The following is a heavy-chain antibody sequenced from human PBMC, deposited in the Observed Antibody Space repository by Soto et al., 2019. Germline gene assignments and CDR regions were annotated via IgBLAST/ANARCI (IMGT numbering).Heavy chain of an antibody. CDR1: GFTFSSYW. Sequence: EAQLVESGGGLVQPGGSLRVSCAVSGFTFSSYWMSWVRQAPGKGLEWVAKIKQDGSEKDYVDSVKGRFTISRDNANNALFLHMYSLRAEDTAVYYCARGGRDWYNWFDPWGQGTLVTVSS. CDR2: IKQDGSEK. V-gene: IGHV3-7*01. D-gene: IGHD3-16*01. J-gene: IGHJ5*02. CDR3: ARGGRDWYNWFDP.